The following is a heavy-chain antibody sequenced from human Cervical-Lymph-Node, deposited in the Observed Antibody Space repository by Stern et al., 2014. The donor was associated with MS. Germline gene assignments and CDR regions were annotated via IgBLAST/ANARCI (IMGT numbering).Heavy chain of an antibody. CDR2: IHDSGST. D-gene: IGHD1-26*01. Sequence: QVQLVESGPGLVKPSQTLSLTCTVSGGSISSSGYYWSWIRQPADKGLEWIGRIHDSGSTYYNPSLKSRVPISMDTAKNPFSLKLPSVTAADTAVYYCATTRWDLFTWNWFDPWGQGTLVTVSS. J-gene: IGHJ5*02. CDR1: GGSISSSGYY. CDR3: ATTRWDLFTWNWFDP. V-gene: IGHV4-61*02.